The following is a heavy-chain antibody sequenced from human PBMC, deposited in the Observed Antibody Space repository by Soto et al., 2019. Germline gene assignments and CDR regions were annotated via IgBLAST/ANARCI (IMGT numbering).Heavy chain of an antibody. J-gene: IGHJ6*04. CDR3: AKDKLAFYCSSTSCYAFSGPSGMDV. Sequence: GGSLRLSCAASGFTFSSYAMSWVRQAPGKGLEWVSAISGSGGSTYYADSVKGRFTISRDNSKNTLYLQMNSLRAEDTAVYYCAKDKLAFYCSSTSCYAFSGPSGMDVWGKGTTVTVSS. D-gene: IGHD2-2*01. CDR1: GFTFSSYA. CDR2: ISGSGGST. V-gene: IGHV3-23*01.